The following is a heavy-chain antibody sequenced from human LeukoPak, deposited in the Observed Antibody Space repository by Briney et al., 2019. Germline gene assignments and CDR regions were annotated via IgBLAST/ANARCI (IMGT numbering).Heavy chain of an antibody. J-gene: IGHJ4*02. D-gene: IGHD6-13*01. CDR2: INHSGST. Sequence: SETLSLTCAVYGGSFSGYYWNWIRQPPGKGLEWIGEINHSGSTNYNPSLKSRVTISVDTSKNQFSLKLSSVTAADTAVYYCARVYGSSWLYYFDYWGQGTLVTVSS. V-gene: IGHV4-34*01. CDR3: ARVYGSSWLYYFDY. CDR1: GGSFSGYY.